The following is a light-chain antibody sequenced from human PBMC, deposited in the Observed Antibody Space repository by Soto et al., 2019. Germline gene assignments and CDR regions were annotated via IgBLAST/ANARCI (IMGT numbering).Light chain of an antibody. Sequence: DIQMTQSPSSLSASVGDRVTITCRASQTISNYLNWYQQKPGKAPKLLIYAASSFQSGVPSRFSGSGYGTDFTLTISSLQPEDFATYYCQQSYSTPRTFCQGTRLQIK. CDR2: AAS. CDR3: QQSYSTPRT. CDR1: QTISNY. V-gene: IGKV1-39*01. J-gene: IGKJ2*01.